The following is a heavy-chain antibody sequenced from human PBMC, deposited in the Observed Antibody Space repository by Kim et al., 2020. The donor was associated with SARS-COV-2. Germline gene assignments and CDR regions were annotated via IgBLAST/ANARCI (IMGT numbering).Heavy chain of an antibody. D-gene: IGHD4-4*01. J-gene: IGHJ4*02. CDR1: GFTFSSYE. CDR2: IIGSGTTI. Sequence: GGSLRLSCAASGFTFSSYEMNWVRQAPGKGLEWVSYIIGSGTTIYYADSVRGRFNISRDNDKNSLYLQMNSLRAEDTAVYYCARGPNYSPFDYWGQGTLV. V-gene: IGHV3-48*03. CDR3: ARGPNYSPFDY.